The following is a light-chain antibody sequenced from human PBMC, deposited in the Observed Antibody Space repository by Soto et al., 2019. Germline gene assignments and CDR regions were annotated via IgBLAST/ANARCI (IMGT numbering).Light chain of an antibody. CDR2: AAS. V-gene: IGKV1-39*01. CDR3: QQSFSTLLIT. Sequence: DIQMTQSPSSLSASIGDGVTITCRASQSINTYLNWYQQKPGKAPKLLISAASNLQAVIPSRFIGSGSGTDFTLSISSLQPEDFAIYYCQQSFSTLLITFGHGKRLEIK. CDR1: QSINTY. J-gene: IGKJ5*01.